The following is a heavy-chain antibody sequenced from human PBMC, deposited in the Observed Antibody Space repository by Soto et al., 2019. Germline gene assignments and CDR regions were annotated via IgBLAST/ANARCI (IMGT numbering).Heavy chain of an antibody. Sequence: GTLYLTCAVYGGSFSGYYWSWIRQPPGKGLEWIGEINHSGSTNYNPSLKSRVTISLDTSKNQFSLKLSSVTAADTAVYYWARGFRPRITIFGVVIPDYGMDVWGQGTTVTVSS. CDR2: INHSGST. CDR3: ARGFRPRITIFGVVIPDYGMDV. V-gene: IGHV4-34*01. J-gene: IGHJ6*02. D-gene: IGHD3-3*01. CDR1: GGSFSGYY.